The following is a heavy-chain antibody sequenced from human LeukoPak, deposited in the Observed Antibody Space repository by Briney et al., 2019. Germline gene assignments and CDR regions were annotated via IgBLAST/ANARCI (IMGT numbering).Heavy chain of an antibody. D-gene: IGHD6-13*01. CDR1: GFSFSRYG. J-gene: IGHJ4*02. V-gene: IGHV3-30*03. CDR3: ARYRAAIAATGFYFDY. Sequence: GRSLPLSCAASGFSFSRYGMHWVRQAPRKGLEWVAVISYDGSNKYYADSVKGRFTISRVNSKNTLYLQMNSLRGEDTAVYYCARYRAAIAATGFYFDYWGQGTLVTVSS. CDR2: ISYDGSNK.